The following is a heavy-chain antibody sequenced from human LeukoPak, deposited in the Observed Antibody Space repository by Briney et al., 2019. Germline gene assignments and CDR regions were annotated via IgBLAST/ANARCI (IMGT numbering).Heavy chain of an antibody. J-gene: IGHJ3*01. CDR3: AKDIQLST. CDR2: ISFSGDNS. CDR1: GFTFVNYN. D-gene: IGHD5-24*01. V-gene: IGHV3-23*01. Sequence: GGSLRLSCAASGFTFVNYNMNWVRQAPGKGLEWVSLISFSGDNSYYADSVKGRFTISRDNSKNTLSLQMNSLRVEDTAIYYCAKDIQLSTWGLGTMVTVSS.